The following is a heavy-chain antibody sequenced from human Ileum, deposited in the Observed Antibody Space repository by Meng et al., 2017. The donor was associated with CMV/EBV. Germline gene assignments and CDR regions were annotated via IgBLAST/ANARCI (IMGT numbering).Heavy chain of an antibody. CDR1: GFTFSSYW. D-gene: IGHD3-10*01. V-gene: IGHV3-21*01. CDR2: LSISGSYV. J-gene: IGHJ4*02. Sequence: GESLKISCAASGFTFSSYWMHWVRQAPGKGLEWVASLSISGSYVYYADSVRGRFTISRDNANNAMYHQMNTLRAEDTAVDYCVRDLSGPGTGSYFDFWGQGTLVTVSS. CDR3: VRDLSGPGTGSYFDF.